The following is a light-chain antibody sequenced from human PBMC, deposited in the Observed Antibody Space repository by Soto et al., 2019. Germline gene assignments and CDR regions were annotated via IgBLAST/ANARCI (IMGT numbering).Light chain of an antibody. CDR1: QSVSTY. CDR2: DAS. V-gene: IGKV3-11*01. Sequence: EIVLTQSPATLSLSPGEGATLSCRASQSVSTYLAWYQQKPGQPPRLLIYDASNRATGIPARFSGSGSGTDFTLTISSLEPEDFEVYYCQQRSNWPITFGQGTRLEIK. CDR3: QQRSNWPIT. J-gene: IGKJ5*01.